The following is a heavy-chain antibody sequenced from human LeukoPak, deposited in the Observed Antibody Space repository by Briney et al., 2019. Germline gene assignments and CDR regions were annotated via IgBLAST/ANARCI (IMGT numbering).Heavy chain of an antibody. Sequence: GGSLRLSCAASGSTVSSNYMSWVRQAPGKGLEWVSVIYSGGSTYSADSVKGRFTISRDNSKNTLYLQMNSLRAEDTAVYYCAKDPYYDFWSAYPPGYWGQGTLVTVSS. CDR2: IYSGGST. V-gene: IGHV3-53*01. D-gene: IGHD3-3*01. J-gene: IGHJ4*02. CDR1: GSTVSSNY. CDR3: AKDPYYDFWSAYPPGY.